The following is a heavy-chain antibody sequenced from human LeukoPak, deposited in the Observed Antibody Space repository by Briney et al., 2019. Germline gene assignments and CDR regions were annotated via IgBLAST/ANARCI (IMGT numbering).Heavy chain of an antibody. D-gene: IGHD6-19*01. CDR3: VGGSGWWGFDS. Sequence: PGGSLRLSCAASGFTFSSYARSWVRQAPGKGLEWVSAISGSGGSTYYADPVKGRFTVSRENAKNTLYLQMNSLRAEDTALYYGVGGSGWWGFDSWGQGTLVTVSS. J-gene: IGHJ4*02. CDR1: GFTFSSYA. CDR2: ISGSGGST. V-gene: IGHV3-23*01.